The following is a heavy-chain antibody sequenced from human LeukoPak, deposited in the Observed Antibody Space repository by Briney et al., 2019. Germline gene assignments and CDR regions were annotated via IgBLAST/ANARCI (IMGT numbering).Heavy chain of an antibody. J-gene: IGHJ4*02. V-gene: IGHV3-23*01. Sequence: GGSLRLSCAASGFTFSSYAMSWVRQAPGKGLEWVSAISGSGGSTYYADSVKGRFTISRDNSKNTLYLQMNSLRAEDTAVYHCAKADSSGYYFLAGRTNPFDYWGQGTLVTVSS. CDR3: AKADSSGYYFLAGRTNPFDY. D-gene: IGHD3-22*01. CDR1: GFTFSSYA. CDR2: ISGSGGST.